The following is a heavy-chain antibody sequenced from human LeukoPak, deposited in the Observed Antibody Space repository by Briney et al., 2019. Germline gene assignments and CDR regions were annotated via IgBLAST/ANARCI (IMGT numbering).Heavy chain of an antibody. J-gene: IGHJ4*02. V-gene: IGHV3-48*02. CDR3: AREAGDYGGPRREFHY. CDR2: ISSSSSTI. Sequence: PGGSLSLSCAVSGFTFSTYSMNWVRQAPGKGLEWVSYISSSSSTIFYADSLKGRFTISRDNAKNSLYLQMNSLRDEDTAVYYCAREAGDYGGPRREFHYWGQGTLVTVSS. CDR1: GFTFSTYS. D-gene: IGHD4-23*01.